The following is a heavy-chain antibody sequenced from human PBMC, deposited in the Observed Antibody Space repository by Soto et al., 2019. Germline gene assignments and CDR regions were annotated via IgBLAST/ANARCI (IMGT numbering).Heavy chain of an antibody. CDR2: INPNSGGT. CDR3: ARGHVLRFLEWLSYGLDV. Sequence: HVQLVQSGAEVKKPGASVKVSCKASGYTFTDYSIHWVRQAPGQGLEWMGWINPNSGGTNYVQKFQGWVTMTRDTSINTAYMELSNLKSDDTAVYYCARGHVLRFLEWLSYGLDVWGQGTTVTVSS. CDR1: GYTFTDYS. J-gene: IGHJ6*02. D-gene: IGHD3-3*01. V-gene: IGHV1-2*04.